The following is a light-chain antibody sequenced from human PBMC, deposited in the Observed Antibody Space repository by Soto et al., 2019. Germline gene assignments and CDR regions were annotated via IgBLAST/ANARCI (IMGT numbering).Light chain of an antibody. CDR3: QHYNSYSEA. CDR1: QTISRW. J-gene: IGKJ1*01. Sequence: IQTTPLPPTLSGFVGAMVTSSCRASQTISRWLAWYQQKPEKAHTLLIYKASTLKSGVPSRFCGSGSGTEFPLTIRSLQPDDVATYYCQHYNSYSEAFGQGNKVDI. V-gene: IGKV1-5*03. CDR2: KAS.